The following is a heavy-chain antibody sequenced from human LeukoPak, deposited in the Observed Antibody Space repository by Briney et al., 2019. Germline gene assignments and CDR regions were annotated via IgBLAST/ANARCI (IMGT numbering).Heavy chain of an antibody. CDR2: ILSKAYGGTT. CDR3: ASGGTGPVPPITDY. D-gene: IGHD3/OR15-3a*01. CDR1: GFTFGDYA. Sequence: PGGSLRLSCTDSGFTFGDYAMSRFRQALGKGLEWVGFILSKAYGGTTEYAASVKGRFTISRDDSKSIAYLHMNSLRAEDTAVYYCASGGTGPVPPITDYWGQGTLVTVSS. V-gene: IGHV3-49*03. J-gene: IGHJ4*02.